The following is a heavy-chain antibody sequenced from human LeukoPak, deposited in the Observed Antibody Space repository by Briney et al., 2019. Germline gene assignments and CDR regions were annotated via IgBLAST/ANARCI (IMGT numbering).Heavy chain of an antibody. D-gene: IGHD6-13*01. Sequence: GGSLRLSCAASGFTFSSYWMSWVRQAPGKGLEWVANIKQDGSEKYYVDSVKGRFTISRDNAKNSLYLQMNSLRAEDTAVYYCATCIAAAGSDYYYYYMDVWGKGTTVTVSS. CDR2: IKQDGSEK. CDR3: ATCIAAAGSDYYYYYMDV. V-gene: IGHV3-7*01. J-gene: IGHJ6*03. CDR1: GFTFSSYW.